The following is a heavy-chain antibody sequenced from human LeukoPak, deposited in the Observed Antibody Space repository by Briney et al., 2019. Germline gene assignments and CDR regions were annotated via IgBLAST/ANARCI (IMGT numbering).Heavy chain of an antibody. CDR1: GFTFSSYD. J-gene: IGHJ6*03. D-gene: IGHD2-15*01. CDR2: ISGSGDST. Sequence: GGSLRLSCAASGFTFSSYDMSWVRQAPGKGLEWVSAISGSGDSTYYADSVKGRFTISRDNSKNTLYLQMNSLRAEDTAVYYCAKDVVRSQGSNYYYKDVWGKGTTATVSS. CDR3: AKDVVRSQGSNYYYKDV. V-gene: IGHV3-23*01.